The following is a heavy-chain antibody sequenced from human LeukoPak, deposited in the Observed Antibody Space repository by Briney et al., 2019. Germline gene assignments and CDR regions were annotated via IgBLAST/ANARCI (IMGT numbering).Heavy chain of an antibody. J-gene: IGHJ5*02. V-gene: IGHV3-48*01. CDR1: GFILCLYG. Sequence: AGCLTLSCAASGFILCLYGMNWLRQAPGKGLEWVSYISVYTSIIHYADSVKGRFTISRDNAKNSLYLQMSSLRVVDTAVYYCATTGVRRDNWFDPWGQGTLVTVSS. CDR3: ATTGVRRDNWFDP. CDR2: ISVYTSII. D-gene: IGHD3-10*01.